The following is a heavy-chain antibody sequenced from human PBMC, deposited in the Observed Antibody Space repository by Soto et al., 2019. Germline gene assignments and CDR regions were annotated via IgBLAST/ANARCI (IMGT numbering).Heavy chain of an antibody. CDR2: ISYDGSNK. J-gene: IGHJ6*02. Sequence: GGSLRLSCAASGFTFSSYAMHWVRQAPGKGLEWVAVISYDGSNKYYADSVKGRFTISRDNSKNTLYLQMNSLRAEDTAVYYCARVLGGYCSGGSCYSDYYYYGMDVWGQGTTVTVS. CDR1: GFTFSSYA. CDR3: ARVLGGYCSGGSCYSDYYYYGMDV. V-gene: IGHV3-30-3*01. D-gene: IGHD2-15*01.